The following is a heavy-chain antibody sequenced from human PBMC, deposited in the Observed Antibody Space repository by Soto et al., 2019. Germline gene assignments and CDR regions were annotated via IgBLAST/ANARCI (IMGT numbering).Heavy chain of an antibody. CDR3: ARLNGYSTGWFAT. D-gene: IGHD2-8*02. Sequence: ASVKVSCKTSGYTFTSYGISWVRQAPGQGLECMGWISTFNGNAHYAQNLQDRVTMTIDTYTSTAYLELTGLRSDDTGVYYCARLNGYSTGWFATWGQGTLVTVSS. CDR2: ISTFNGNA. J-gene: IGHJ5*02. V-gene: IGHV1-18*04. CDR1: GYTFTSYG.